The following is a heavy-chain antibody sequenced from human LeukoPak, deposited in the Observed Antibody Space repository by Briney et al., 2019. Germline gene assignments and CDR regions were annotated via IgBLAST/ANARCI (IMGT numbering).Heavy chain of an antibody. Sequence: GGSLRLSCAASGFTVSIYYMSWVRHARERGLECVSHIYRGGITYYADSVKGRFTISRDNSKTTLYLQMNSLRAEDTAVYYCARDPVDVDYSSSDGMDVWGQGTTVTVSS. J-gene: IGHJ6*02. CDR1: GFTVSIYY. V-gene: IGHV3-66*01. D-gene: IGHD6-6*01. CDR3: ARDPVDVDYSSSDGMDV. CDR2: IYRGGIT.